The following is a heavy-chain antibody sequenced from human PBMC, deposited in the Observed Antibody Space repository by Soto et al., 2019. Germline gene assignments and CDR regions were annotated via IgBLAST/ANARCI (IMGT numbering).Heavy chain of an antibody. CDR2: ISAYNGNT. Sequence: QVQLVQSGAEVKKPGASVKVSCKASGYTFTSYGISWVRQAPGQGLEWMGWISAYNGNTNYAQKLQGRVTMTTDTPTSTAYLELRSMRSNATAVYYCARDSSYGDYHYFDYCGQGTLVTVSS. CDR3: ARDSSYGDYHYFDY. V-gene: IGHV1-18*01. CDR1: GYTFTSYG. J-gene: IGHJ4*02. D-gene: IGHD4-17*01.